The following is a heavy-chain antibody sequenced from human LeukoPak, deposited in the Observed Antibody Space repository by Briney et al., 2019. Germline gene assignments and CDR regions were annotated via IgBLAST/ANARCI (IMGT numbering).Heavy chain of an antibody. J-gene: IGHJ3*02. CDR2: ISGSGGRV. V-gene: IGHV3-23*01. D-gene: IGHD5-18*01. CDR3: AKDREYSYHYKSQHDAFAI. Sequence: PGGSLRLSCAASGFTFSSYAMSWVRQAPGKGLEGVSAISGSGGRVYYADSVKGRFTISRDNSKNTLFLQMNSLRAEDTAIYYCAKDREYSYHYKSQHDAFAIWGQGTMVTVSS. CDR1: GFTFSSYA.